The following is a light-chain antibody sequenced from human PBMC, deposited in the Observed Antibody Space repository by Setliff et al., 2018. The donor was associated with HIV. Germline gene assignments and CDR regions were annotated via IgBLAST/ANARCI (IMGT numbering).Light chain of an antibody. CDR3: CSNTGSNTFV. CDR1: SGDVGRYNL. CDR2: QAT. Sequence: QSALAQPASVSGSPGQSITISCTGTSGDVGRYNLVSWYQQQPGKPPKLIIYQATRRPSGVSNRFSGSKSGNVASLTISGLQAEDEADYYCCSNTGSNTFVFGTGTKV. J-gene: IGLJ1*01. V-gene: IGLV2-23*01.